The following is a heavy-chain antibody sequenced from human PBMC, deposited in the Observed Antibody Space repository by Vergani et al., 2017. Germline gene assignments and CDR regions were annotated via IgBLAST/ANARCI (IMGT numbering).Heavy chain of an antibody. CDR2: IKSNADGGSA. Sequence: EGQLVESGGGLVKPGVSLRLSCAASEFTLSDVWMSWVRQAPGKGLEWVSRIKSNADGGSADYAASVKGRFIISRDDSKNFLYLQMNSLKIEDTALYFWTAEKEVAFFGSYYHMDVWGNGTTVTIAS. V-gene: IGHV3-15*01. CDR3: TAEKEVAFFGSYYHMDV. J-gene: IGHJ6*03. D-gene: IGHD3-10*01. CDR1: EFTLSDVW.